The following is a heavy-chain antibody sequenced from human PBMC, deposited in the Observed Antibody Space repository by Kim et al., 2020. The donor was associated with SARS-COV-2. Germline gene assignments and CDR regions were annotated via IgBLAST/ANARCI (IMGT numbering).Heavy chain of an antibody. CDR3: ATAVTRVGSGYGMDV. CDR1: GYTFTSYY. J-gene: IGHJ6*02. D-gene: IGHD4-17*01. V-gene: IGHV1-46*01. CDR2: INPSGGST. Sequence: ASVKVSCKASGYTFTSYYMHWVRQAPGQGLEWMGIINPSGGSTSYAQKFQGRVTMTRDTSTSTVYMELSSLRSEDTAVYYCATAVTRVGSGYGMDVWGQGTTVTVSS.